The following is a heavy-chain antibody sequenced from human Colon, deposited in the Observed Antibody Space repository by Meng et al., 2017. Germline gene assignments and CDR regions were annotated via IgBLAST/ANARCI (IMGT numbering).Heavy chain of an antibody. D-gene: IGHD6-19*01. V-gene: IGHV4-4*02. CDR1: GGPITSSDW. CDR3: AREVVVAGTRNWLDP. CDR2: TYQNGRP. J-gene: IGHJ5*02. Sequence: ESGPGRVKPSVTLSRTCTVSGGPITSSDWWSWVRQTPGKGLEWIGETYQNGRPNYNPSLKSRVTIPVDKSKNQFSLNMTSVTAADTAVYYCAREVVVAGTRNWLDPWGQGILVTVSS.